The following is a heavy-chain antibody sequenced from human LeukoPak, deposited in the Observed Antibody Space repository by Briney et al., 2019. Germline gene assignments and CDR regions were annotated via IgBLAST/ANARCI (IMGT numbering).Heavy chain of an antibody. CDR2: ISSSSSYI. D-gene: IGHD3-3*01. CDR1: GFTFSSYS. CDR3: QKFWSGHASAY. Sequence: GGSLRLSCAASGFTFSSYSMNWGRQAPGKGLEWVSSISSSSSYIYYADSVKGRFTISRDNATNSLYLQMNSLRAADTAVSYCQKFWSGHASAYWGQGTLVTVSS. J-gene: IGHJ4*02. V-gene: IGHV3-21*01.